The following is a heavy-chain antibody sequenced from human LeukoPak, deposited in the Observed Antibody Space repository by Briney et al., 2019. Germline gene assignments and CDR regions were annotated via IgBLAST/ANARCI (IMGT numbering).Heavy chain of an antibody. CDR1: GSTFSSYE. V-gene: IGHV3-48*03. Sequence: GGSLRLSCAASGSTFSSYEMNWVRQAPGKGLEWVSYISSSGSTIYYADSVKGRFTISRDNAKNSLYLQMNSLRAEDTAVYYCARPYSSGWYEFDYWGQGILVTVSS. D-gene: IGHD6-19*01. CDR2: ISSSGSTI. CDR3: ARPYSSGWYEFDY. J-gene: IGHJ4*02.